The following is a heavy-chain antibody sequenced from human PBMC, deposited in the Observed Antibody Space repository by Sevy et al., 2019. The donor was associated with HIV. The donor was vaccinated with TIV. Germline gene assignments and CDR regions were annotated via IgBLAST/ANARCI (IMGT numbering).Heavy chain of an antibody. CDR3: AGDSYGGGYPFPYYFDF. Sequence: GGSLRLSCAASGFTFSSYSMNWVRQAPGKGLEWVSSISSSSSYIYYADSVKGRFTISRDNAKNSLYLQMNSLRAEDTAVYYCAGDSYGGGYPFPYYFDFWGQGTLVTVSS. CDR2: ISSSSSYI. CDR1: GFTFSSYS. J-gene: IGHJ4*02. V-gene: IGHV3-21*01. D-gene: IGHD1-26*01.